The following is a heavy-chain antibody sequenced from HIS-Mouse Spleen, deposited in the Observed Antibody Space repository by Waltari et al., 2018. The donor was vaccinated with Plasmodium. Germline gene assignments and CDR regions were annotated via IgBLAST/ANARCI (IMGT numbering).Heavy chain of an antibody. Sequence: QVQLVQSGAEVKKPGASVKVSCKASGYTFTGSYMHWVRHAPGQGLEWMGWINPNSGGTNYAQKCQGRVTMTRDTSISTAYMELSRLRSDDTAVYYCARDHRAFDIWGQGTMVTVSS. CDR1: GYTFTGSY. J-gene: IGHJ3*02. CDR2: INPNSGGT. V-gene: IGHV1-2*02. CDR3: ARDHRAFDI.